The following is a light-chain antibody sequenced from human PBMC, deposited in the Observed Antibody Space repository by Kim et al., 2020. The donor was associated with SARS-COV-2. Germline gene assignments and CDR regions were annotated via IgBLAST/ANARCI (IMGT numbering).Light chain of an antibody. V-gene: IGLV2-14*03. CDR2: DVT. Sequence: QSALTQPASVSGSPGQSITISCTGTSRDVGGYKYVSWYQQHPGKAPKLIIYDVTYRPSGVSDRFSGSKSGNTASLTISVLQTEDEAHYYCSSYTSSSTRVFGGGTQLTVL. J-gene: IGLJ3*02. CDR3: SSYTSSSTRV. CDR1: SRDVGGYKY.